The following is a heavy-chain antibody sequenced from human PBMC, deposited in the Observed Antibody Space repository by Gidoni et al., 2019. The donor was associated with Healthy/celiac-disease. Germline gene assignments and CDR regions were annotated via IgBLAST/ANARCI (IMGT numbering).Heavy chain of an antibody. CDR3: AREAGATFWFDP. CDR1: GYTITSYH. V-gene: IGHV1-46*01. J-gene: IGHJ5*02. D-gene: IGHD1-26*01. Sequence: QVQLVQSGAEVKKPGASVQVSCKASGYTITSYHMHWVRQAPGQGLEWMGIINPSGGSTSYAQKCQGRVTMTRDTSTSTVYMELSSLRSEDTAVYYCAREAGATFWFDPWGQGTLVTVSS. CDR2: INPSGGST.